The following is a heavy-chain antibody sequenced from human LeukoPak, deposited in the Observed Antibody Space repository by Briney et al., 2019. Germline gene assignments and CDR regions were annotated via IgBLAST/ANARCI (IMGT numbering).Heavy chain of an antibody. CDR3: ARGGAARLHFQN. CDR1: GGSISTYY. Sequence: PSETLSLTCTVSGGSISTYYWNWIRQPPGKGLEWIGYIYHSGSTNYNPTLQSRVTISVDTSKNQFSLNLNSVTAADTAVYYCARGGAARLHFQNWGQGTLVTVSS. D-gene: IGHD6-6*01. J-gene: IGHJ1*01. V-gene: IGHV4-59*01. CDR2: IYHSGST.